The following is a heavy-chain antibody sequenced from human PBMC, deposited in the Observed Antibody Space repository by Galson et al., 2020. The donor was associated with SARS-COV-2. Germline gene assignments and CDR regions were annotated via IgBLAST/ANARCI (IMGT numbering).Heavy chain of an antibody. Sequence: SVTVSCKASGGTFSSYAISWVRQAPGQGLEWMGGIITIFGTANYAQKFQGRVTITADESTSTAYMALSSLRSEDTAVYYCARWSTNYGDDGPDYGGQGTLVTVSS. CDR2: IITIFGTA. D-gene: IGHD4-17*01. CDR1: GGTFSSYA. CDR3: ARWSTNYGDDGPDY. J-gene: IGHJ4*02. V-gene: IGHV1-69*13.